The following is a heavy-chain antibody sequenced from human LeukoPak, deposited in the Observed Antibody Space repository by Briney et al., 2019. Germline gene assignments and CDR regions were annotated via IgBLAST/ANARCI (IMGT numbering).Heavy chain of an antibody. CDR3: ARDYSGSYLQAFDI. Sequence: ASVNVSCKASGYTFTSYGISWVRQAPGQGLEWMGWISAYNGNTNYAQKLQGRVTMTTDTSTGTAYMELRSLRSDDTAVYYCARDYSGSYLQAFDIWGRGTMVTVSS. J-gene: IGHJ3*02. V-gene: IGHV1-18*01. CDR1: GYTFTSYG. CDR2: ISAYNGNT. D-gene: IGHD1-26*01.